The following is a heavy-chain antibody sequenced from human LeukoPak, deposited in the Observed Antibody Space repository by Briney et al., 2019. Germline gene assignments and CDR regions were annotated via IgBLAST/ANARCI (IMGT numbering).Heavy chain of an antibody. CDR3: AKSIAVAGPFDY. J-gene: IGHJ4*02. CDR1: GFTFSSYA. Sequence: GGSLRLSCAASGFTFSSYAMSWVRQAPGKGLEWVAVISYDGSNKYYADPVKGRFTISRDNSKNTLYLQMNSLRAEDTAVYYCAKSIAVAGPFDYWGQGTLVTVSS. D-gene: IGHD6-19*01. CDR2: ISYDGSNK. V-gene: IGHV3-30*18.